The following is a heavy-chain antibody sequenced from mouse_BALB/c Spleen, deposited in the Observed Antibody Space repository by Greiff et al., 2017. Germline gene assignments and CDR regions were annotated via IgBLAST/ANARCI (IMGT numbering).Heavy chain of an antibody. D-gene: IGHD2-3*01. J-gene: IGHJ3*01. CDR3: ARSGDDGGFAY. CDR1: GYSFTGYY. CDR2: INPYNGAT. V-gene: IGHV1-31*01. Sequence: EVQLQQSGPELVKPGASVKISCKASGYSFTGYYMHWVKQSHVKSLEWIGRINPYNGATSYNQNFKDKASLTVDKSSSTAYMELHSLTSEDSAVYYCARSGDDGGFAYRGQGTLVTVSA.